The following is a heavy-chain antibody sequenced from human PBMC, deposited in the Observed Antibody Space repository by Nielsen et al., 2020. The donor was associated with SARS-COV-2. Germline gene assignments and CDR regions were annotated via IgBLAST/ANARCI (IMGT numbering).Heavy chain of an antibody. V-gene: IGHV4-59*08. J-gene: IGHJ4*02. D-gene: IGHD3-10*01. Sequence: SETLSLTCTLSGGSISSFYWSWIRQPPERGLEWIGNIYYTGRTNYNPSLKSRVTTSVDTSKDQFSLKLSSVTAADTAVYYCASTIDGDYFDFWGQGTMVTVSS. CDR3: ASTIDGDYFDF. CDR1: GGSISSFY. CDR2: IYYTGRT.